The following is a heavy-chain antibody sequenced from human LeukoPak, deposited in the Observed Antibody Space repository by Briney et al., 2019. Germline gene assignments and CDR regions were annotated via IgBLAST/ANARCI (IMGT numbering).Heavy chain of an antibody. D-gene: IGHD6-6*01. CDR3: ANSISARGAAY. J-gene: IGHJ4*02. CDR1: GFTFSDYY. CDR2: ISSSSNYT. V-gene: IGHV3-11*06. Sequence: GGSVRLSCAASGFTFSDYYMSWISQAPGKGLEWVSYISSSSNYTNYADSVKGRFTISRDNAKNSLYLQMSSLRAEDTAVYYCANSISARGAAYWGQGNLVSVSS.